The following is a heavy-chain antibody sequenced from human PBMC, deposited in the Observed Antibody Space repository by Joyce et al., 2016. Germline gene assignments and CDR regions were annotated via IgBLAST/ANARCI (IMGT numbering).Heavy chain of an antibody. CDR2: IYFTETA. J-gene: IGHJ6*02. CDR1: GDSISSSY. D-gene: IGHD2-2*01. Sequence: QVQLHESGPGLVKPSETLSLTCSVSGDSISSSYWTWIRQPPGKGLEWIGNIYFTETANHNPSLKSRVTISVDTSKDQISLKLTSVTAADTAVYYCARGRKTQDTSIYYYGLDVWGQGTSVTVSS. CDR3: ARGRKTQDTSIYYYGLDV. V-gene: IGHV4-59*01.